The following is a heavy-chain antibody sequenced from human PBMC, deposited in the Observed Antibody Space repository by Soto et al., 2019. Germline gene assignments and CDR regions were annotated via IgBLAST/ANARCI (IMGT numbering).Heavy chain of an antibody. CDR2: ISAYNGNT. J-gene: IGHJ4*02. Sequence: ASVKVSCKASGSTFTSYGISWVRQAPGQGLEWMGWISAYNGNTNYAQKLQGRVTMTTDTSTSTAYMELRSLRSDDTAVYYCGRRKPPGDHFDYWGQGTLVTVSS. V-gene: IGHV1-18*01. CDR3: GRRKPPGDHFDY. CDR1: GSTFTSYG. D-gene: IGHD4-17*01.